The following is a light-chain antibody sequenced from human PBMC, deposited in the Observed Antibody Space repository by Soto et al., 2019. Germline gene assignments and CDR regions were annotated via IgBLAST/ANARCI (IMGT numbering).Light chain of an antibody. CDR2: HAS. CDR1: QTFISDY. J-gene: IGKJ1*01. CDR3: HQYGNSPGT. Sequence: IVLTQSPGTLSLSPGEGATLSCWASQTFISDYLAWYQQRPGQAPRLLIYHASSRAAGIPDRFRGSGSGTNFTLTISGVEPEDFAVYYCHQYGNSPGTFGQGTKVEIK. V-gene: IGKV3-20*01.